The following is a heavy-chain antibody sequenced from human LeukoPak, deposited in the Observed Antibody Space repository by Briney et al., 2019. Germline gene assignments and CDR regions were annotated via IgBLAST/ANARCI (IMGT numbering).Heavy chain of an antibody. D-gene: IGHD3-9*01. V-gene: IGHV1-18*04. CDR3: AKGGYDILTGYDSPSDY. Sequence: ASVKVSCKASGYTFTSYGISWVRQAPGQGLEWMGWISAYNGNTNYAQKLQGRVTMTTDTSTSTAYVELRSLRSDDTAVYYCAKGGYDILTGYDSPSDYWGQGTLVTVSS. CDR2: ISAYNGNT. J-gene: IGHJ4*02. CDR1: GYTFTSYG.